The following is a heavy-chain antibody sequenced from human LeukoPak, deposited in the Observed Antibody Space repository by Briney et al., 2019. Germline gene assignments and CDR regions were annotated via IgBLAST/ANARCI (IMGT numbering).Heavy chain of an antibody. J-gene: IGHJ4*02. CDR2: IYYSGST. CDR1: GGSISSGSYY. Sequence: SETLSLTCTVSGGSISSGSYYWGWIRPPPRKGLEWIGSIYYSGSTSYNPSLKSRVTISVDTSKNQFSLKLSSVTAADTAVYYCAGSGSYYFDYWGQGTLVTVSS. D-gene: IGHD1-26*01. CDR3: AGSGSYYFDY. V-gene: IGHV4-39*07.